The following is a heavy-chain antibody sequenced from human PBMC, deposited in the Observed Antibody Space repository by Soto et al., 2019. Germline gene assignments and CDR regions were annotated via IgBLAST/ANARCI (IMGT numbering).Heavy chain of an antibody. V-gene: IGHV5-10-1*01. CDR3: ARHAQQRVYGMDV. CDR2: IDPSDSYT. Sequence: GESLKISCDGTGYRFSSYWISLVLQMPGKGLEWMGRIDPSDSYTNYSPSLQGHVTISADKSISTAYLQWSSLKASDTATYYCARHAQQRVYGMDVWRQGSTVTVSA. D-gene: IGHD6-13*01. J-gene: IGHJ6*01. CDR1: GYRFSSYW.